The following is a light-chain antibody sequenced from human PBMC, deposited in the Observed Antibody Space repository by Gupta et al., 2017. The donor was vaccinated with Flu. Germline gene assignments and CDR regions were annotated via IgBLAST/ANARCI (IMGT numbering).Light chain of an antibody. V-gene: IGKV3-15*01. J-gene: IGKJ4*01. CDR1: QSVGSN. Sequence: EIVMTQSPVTLSVSPGERVTLSCRASQSVGSNLAWYQQKPGQAPRLLLYGASTRATGIPARFSGSGSGTDFTLTISSLQSEDFAVYYCQHYDDWPVPFGGGTKLELK. CDR2: GAS. CDR3: QHYDDWPVP.